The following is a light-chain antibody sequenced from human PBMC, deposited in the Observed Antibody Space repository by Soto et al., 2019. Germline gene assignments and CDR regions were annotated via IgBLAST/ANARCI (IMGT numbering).Light chain of an antibody. CDR3: QQYCSSPEYT. V-gene: IGKV3-20*01. J-gene: IGKJ2*01. Sequence: DIVLTQSPGTLSLSPGERATLSCRASQSVSSSYLAWYQQKPGQAPRLLIYGASSRATGIPDRFSGSGSGTDFTLTISRLEPEDFAVYYCQQYCSSPEYTFGQGTKLEIK. CDR2: GAS. CDR1: QSVSSSY.